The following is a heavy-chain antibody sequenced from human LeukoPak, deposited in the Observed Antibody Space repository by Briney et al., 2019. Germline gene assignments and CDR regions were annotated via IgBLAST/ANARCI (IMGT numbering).Heavy chain of an antibody. CDR1: GYTFTSYA. V-gene: IGHV1-3*01. J-gene: IGHJ4*02. CDR2: INAGNGNT. D-gene: IGHD2-8*01. CDR3: ASYRYCTNGVCYIRYYFDY. Sequence: ASVKVSCKASGYTFTSYAMHWVRQAPGQRLEWMGWINAGNGNTKYSQKFQGRVTITRDTSASTAYMELSSLRSEDTAVYYCASYRYCTNGVCYIRYYFDYWAREPWSPSPQ.